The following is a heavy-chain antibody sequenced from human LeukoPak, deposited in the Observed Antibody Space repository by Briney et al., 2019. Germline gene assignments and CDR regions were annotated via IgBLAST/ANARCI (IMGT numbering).Heavy chain of an antibody. J-gene: IGHJ2*01. V-gene: IGHV4-61*02. Sequence: PSQTLSLTCTVSGGSISSGSYYWSWIRQPAGKGLEWIGRIYTSGSTNYNPSLKSRVTISVDTSKNQFSLKLSSVTAADTAVYYCARDVRGWYGWYFDLWGRGTLVTFSS. CDR1: GGSISSGSYY. D-gene: IGHD6-19*01. CDR2: IYTSGST. CDR3: ARDVRGWYGWYFDL.